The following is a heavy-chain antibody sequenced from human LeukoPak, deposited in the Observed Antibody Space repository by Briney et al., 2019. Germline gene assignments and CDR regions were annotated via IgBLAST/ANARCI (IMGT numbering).Heavy chain of an antibody. Sequence: PGGSLRLSCAASGFTFSNAWMSWVRQAPGKGLEWVGRIKGKTDGGTTDYAAPVKGRFTISRDDSKNTLYLQMNSLKTEDTAVYYCTTDRLRVAATVKYYFDYWGQGTLVTVSS. CDR1: GFTFSNAW. CDR2: IKGKTDGGTT. V-gene: IGHV3-15*01. CDR3: TTDRLRVAATVKYYFDY. J-gene: IGHJ4*02. D-gene: IGHD2-15*01.